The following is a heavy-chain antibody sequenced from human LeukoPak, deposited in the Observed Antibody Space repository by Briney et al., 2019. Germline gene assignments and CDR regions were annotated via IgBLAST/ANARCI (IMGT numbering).Heavy chain of an antibody. CDR3: ARSLWELTAFGI. V-gene: IGHV1-18*01. CDR1: GYTFSSYG. CDR2: ISAYNGNA. Sequence: ASVKVSCKASGYTFSSYGIRWVRQAPGQGLERMGWISAYNGNANYAQKLQGRVTMTTDTSTSTAYMELRSLRSDDTAVYYCARSLWELTAFGIWGQGTMVTVSS. D-gene: IGHD1-26*01. J-gene: IGHJ3*02.